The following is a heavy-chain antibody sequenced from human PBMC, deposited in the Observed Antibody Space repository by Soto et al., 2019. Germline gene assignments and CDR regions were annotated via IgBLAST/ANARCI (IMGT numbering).Heavy chain of an antibody. D-gene: IGHD1-26*01. Sequence: PSETLSLTCTVSGGSMSNYYWSWIRQPPGKGLEWIGYIYHSGSTNYNPSLKSRVTISVDTSKNQFSLKPNSVTAADTAVYYCAREVGGNSYTDAFDIWGQGIMVTVSS. CDR3: AREVGGNSYTDAFDI. V-gene: IGHV4-59*01. CDR1: GGSMSNYY. J-gene: IGHJ3*02. CDR2: IYHSGST.